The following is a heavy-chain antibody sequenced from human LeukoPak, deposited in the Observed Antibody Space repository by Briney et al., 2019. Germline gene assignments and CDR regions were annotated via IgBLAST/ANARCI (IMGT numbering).Heavy chain of an antibody. CDR1: GGSISSYY. Sequence: SETLSLTCTVSGGSISSYYWSWIRQPPGKGLEWIGYIYYSGSTNYNPSLKSRVTISVDTSKNQSSLKLSSVTAADTAVYYCARGPYGYVDYWGQGTLVTVSS. CDR3: ARGPYGYVDY. J-gene: IGHJ4*02. V-gene: IGHV4-59*01. CDR2: IYYSGST. D-gene: IGHD3-10*01.